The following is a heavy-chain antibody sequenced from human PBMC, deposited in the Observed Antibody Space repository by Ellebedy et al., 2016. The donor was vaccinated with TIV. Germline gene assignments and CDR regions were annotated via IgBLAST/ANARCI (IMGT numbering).Heavy chain of an antibody. CDR2: IYSGGST. D-gene: IGHD6-19*01. CDR1: GFTVSSNY. J-gene: IGHJ4*02. CDR3: ARAGEGSGWYEFDY. Sequence: GESLKISXAASGFTVSSNYMSWVRQAPGKGLEWVSVIYSGGSTYYADSVKGRFTISRDNSKNTLYLQMNSLRAEDTAVYYCARAGEGSGWYEFDYWGQGTLVTVSS. V-gene: IGHV3-53*01.